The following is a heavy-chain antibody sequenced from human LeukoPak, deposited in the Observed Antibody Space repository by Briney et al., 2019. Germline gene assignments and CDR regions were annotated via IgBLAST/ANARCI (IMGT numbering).Heavy chain of an antibody. V-gene: IGHV3-23*01. D-gene: IGHD4-23*01. CDR2: IHGSDDNT. CDR3: AKDLLRWSFDY. Sequence: GGSLRLSCAASGFTFSSYSMNWVRQAPGKGLEWVSAIHGSDDNTHYADSVKGRFTISRDKSKNTLYLQMNSLRADDTAVYYCAKDLLRWSFDYWGQGTLVTVSS. CDR1: GFTFSSYS. J-gene: IGHJ4*02.